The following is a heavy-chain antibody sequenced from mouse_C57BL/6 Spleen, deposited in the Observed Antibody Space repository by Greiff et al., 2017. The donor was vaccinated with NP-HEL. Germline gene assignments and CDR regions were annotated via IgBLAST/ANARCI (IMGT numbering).Heavy chain of an antibody. CDR2: IDPANGNT. J-gene: IGHJ1*03. D-gene: IGHD1-1*01. V-gene: IGHV14-3*01. CDR3: ARGEYYGSSSYWYFDV. CDR1: GFNIKNTY. Sequence: EVQLQESVAELVRPGASVKLSCTASGFNIKNTYMHWVKQRPEQGLEWIGRIDPANGNTKYAPKFQGKATITADTSSNTAYLQLSSLTSEDTAIYYCARGEYYGSSSYWYFDVWGTGTTVTVSS.